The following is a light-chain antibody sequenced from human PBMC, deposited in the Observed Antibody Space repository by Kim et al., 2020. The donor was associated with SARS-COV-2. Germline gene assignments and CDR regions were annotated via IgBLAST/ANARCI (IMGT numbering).Light chain of an antibody. J-gene: IGKJ4*01. CDR1: QSVSSS. CDR2: GAS. CDR3: QQYNNWPPS. V-gene: IGKV3-15*01. Sequence: ERVMTQSPATLSVSPGERATLSCRASQSVSSSLAWYQQKPGQAPRLLIYGASTRATGIAARFSGSGSATEFTLTISSLQSEDFAVYYCQQYNNWPPSFGGGTKVEIK.